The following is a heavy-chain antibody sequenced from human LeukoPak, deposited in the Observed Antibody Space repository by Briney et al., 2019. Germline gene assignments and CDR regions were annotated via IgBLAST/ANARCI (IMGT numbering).Heavy chain of an antibody. V-gene: IGHV3-66*01. CDR3: ARGVLGLKPLDY. J-gene: IGHJ4*02. CDR2: IYSGGST. Sequence: GGSLRLSCAASGFTVSSNYMSWVRQAPGKGLEWVSVIYSGGSTYYADSVKGRFTISRDNSKDTLYLQMNSLRADDTAVYYCARGVLGLKPLDYWGQGTLVTVSS. D-gene: IGHD1-26*01. CDR1: GFTVSSNY.